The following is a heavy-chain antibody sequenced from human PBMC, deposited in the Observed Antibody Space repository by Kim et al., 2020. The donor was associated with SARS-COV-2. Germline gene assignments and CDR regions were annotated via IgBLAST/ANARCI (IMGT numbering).Heavy chain of an antibody. CDR2: MNPNSGNT. V-gene: IGHV1-8*01. CDR1: GYTFTSYD. Sequence: ASVKVSCKASGYTFTSYDINWVRQATGQGLEWMGWMNPNSGNTGYAQKFQGRVTMTRNTSISTAYMELSSLRSEDTAVYYCARYYDILTGPDYWGQGTLVTVSS. D-gene: IGHD3-9*01. J-gene: IGHJ4*02. CDR3: ARYYDILTGPDY.